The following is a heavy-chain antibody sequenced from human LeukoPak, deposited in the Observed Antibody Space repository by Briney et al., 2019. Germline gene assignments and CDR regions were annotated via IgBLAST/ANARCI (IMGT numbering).Heavy chain of an antibody. CDR1: GGSISSSSYY. Sequence: TSETLSLTCTVSGGSISSSSYYWGWIRQPPGKGLEWIGSIYYSGSTYYNPALKSRVTISVDTSKNQFSLKLSSVTAADTAVYYCARHVSSSWADAFDIWGQGTMVTVSS. CDR3: ARHVSSSWADAFDI. V-gene: IGHV4-39*01. CDR2: IYYSGST. D-gene: IGHD6-13*01. J-gene: IGHJ3*02.